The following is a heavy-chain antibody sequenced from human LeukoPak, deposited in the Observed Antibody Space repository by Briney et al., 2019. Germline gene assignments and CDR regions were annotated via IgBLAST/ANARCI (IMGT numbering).Heavy chain of an antibody. V-gene: IGHV1-18*01. Sequence: ASVKVSCKASGYTFTSYGISWVRQAPGQGLEWMGWISAYNGNTNYAQKLQGRVTMTTDTSTSTAYMELRSLRSVDTAVYYCAREGGTYCGGDCYYYFDYRGQGTLVTVSS. D-gene: IGHD2-21*01. J-gene: IGHJ4*02. CDR3: AREGGTYCGGDCYYYFDY. CDR2: ISAYNGNT. CDR1: GYTFTSYG.